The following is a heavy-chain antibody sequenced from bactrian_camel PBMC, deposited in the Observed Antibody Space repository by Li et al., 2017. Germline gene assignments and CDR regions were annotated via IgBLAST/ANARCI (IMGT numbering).Heavy chain of an antibody. Sequence: VQLVESGGGSVQAGGSLRLSCTASGFTYSAHGMGWVRQAPGKDREGVAAIRAGGDITYCADSVKGRFTISQNNAKNTVSLQMNSLKPEDTAMYYCAANFGSYCSVDYLQRRANFWGQGTQVTVS. V-gene: IGHV3S40*01. CDR1: GFTYSAHG. CDR3: AANFGSYCSVDYLQRRANF. CDR2: IRAGGDIT. J-gene: IGHJ4*01. D-gene: IGHD2*01.